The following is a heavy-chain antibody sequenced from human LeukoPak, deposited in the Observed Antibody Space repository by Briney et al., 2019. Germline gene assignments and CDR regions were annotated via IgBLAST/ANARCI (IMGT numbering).Heavy chain of an antibody. V-gene: IGHV1-2*02. CDR1: GYTFTSYY. Sequence: ASVKVSCKASGYTFTSYYIHWVRQAPGQGLEWMGWINPNSGGTNYAQKFQGRVTMTRDTSISTAYMELSRLRSDDTAVYYCARDGVVRGGQGYNWFDPWGQGTLVTVSS. J-gene: IGHJ5*02. D-gene: IGHD3-10*01. CDR3: ARDGVVRGGQGYNWFDP. CDR2: INPNSGGT.